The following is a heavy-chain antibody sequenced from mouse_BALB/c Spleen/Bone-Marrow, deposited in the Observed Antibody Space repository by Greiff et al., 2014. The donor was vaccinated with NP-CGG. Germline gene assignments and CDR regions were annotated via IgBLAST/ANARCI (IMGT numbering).Heavy chain of an antibody. D-gene: IGHD4-1*01. CDR2: IYPGDGDT. CDR1: GYAFSSYW. CDR3: ARGGRLTGYYFDY. V-gene: IGHV1-80*01. J-gene: IGHJ2*01. Sequence: QVQLQQSGAELVRPGSSVKISCKASGYAFSSYWMNWVKQRPGQGLEWIGQIYPGDGDTNYNGNVKDKATLTTDKSSTTAYMQLSSLTSEDSAVYFCARGGRLTGYYFDYWGQGTTLTVSS.